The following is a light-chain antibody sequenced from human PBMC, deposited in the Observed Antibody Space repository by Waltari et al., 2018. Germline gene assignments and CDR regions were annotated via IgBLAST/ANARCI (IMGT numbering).Light chain of an antibody. Sequence: SALTQPPSASGSPGQSVTISCTGTSRHICGYDFVSWYQQHPGKPPKLMIYEVSKRPSGVPDRFSGSKSGNTASLTVSGLQAEDEADYYCSSYAGSNNYVFGTGTKVTVL. CDR1: SRHICGYDF. CDR3: SSYAGSNNYV. V-gene: IGLV2-8*01. CDR2: EVS. J-gene: IGLJ1*01.